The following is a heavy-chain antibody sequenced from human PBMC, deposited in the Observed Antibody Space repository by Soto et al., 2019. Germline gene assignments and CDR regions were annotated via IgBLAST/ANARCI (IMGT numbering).Heavy chain of an antibody. Sequence: QVHLQESGPGLVKPSETLSLTCTVSGDSISTDYWSWIRQSPGKGLEWIGFLYYGGSTNYNPSLKRRVTISVDTPKNQFALKLSSVTAADTAVYYCAKNWNWGSLVHWGQGTLVTVSS. J-gene: IGHJ4*02. CDR3: AKNWNWGSLVH. V-gene: IGHV4-59*08. CDR1: GDSISTDY. CDR2: LYYGGST. D-gene: IGHD7-27*01.